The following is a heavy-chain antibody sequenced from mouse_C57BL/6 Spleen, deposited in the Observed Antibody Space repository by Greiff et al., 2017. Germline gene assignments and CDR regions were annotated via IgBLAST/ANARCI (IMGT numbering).Heavy chain of an antibody. D-gene: IGHD3-2*02. Sequence: QVQLQQPGAELVMPGASVKLSCKASGYTFTSYWMHWVKQRPGQGLEWIGEIDPSDSYTNYNQKFKGKSTLTVDKSSSTAYMQLSSLTSEDSAVYYCARGAGQIRRYYFDYWGQGTTLTVSS. CDR2: IDPSDSYT. J-gene: IGHJ2*01. CDR1: GYTFTSYW. V-gene: IGHV1-69*01. CDR3: ARGAGQIRRYYFDY.